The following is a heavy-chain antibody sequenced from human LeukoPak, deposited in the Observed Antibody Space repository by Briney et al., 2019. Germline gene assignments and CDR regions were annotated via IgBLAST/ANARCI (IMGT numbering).Heavy chain of an antibody. J-gene: IGHJ3*02. V-gene: IGHV3-30-3*01. CDR3: ARPLSIEGAFDI. Sequence: GGSLRPSCAASGFTFSSYAMHWVRQAPGKGLEWVAVISYDGSNKYYADSVKGRFTISRDNSKNTLYLQMNSLRAEDTAVYYCARPLSIEGAFDIWGQGTMVTVSS. D-gene: IGHD1-26*01. CDR1: GFTFSSYA. CDR2: ISYDGSNK.